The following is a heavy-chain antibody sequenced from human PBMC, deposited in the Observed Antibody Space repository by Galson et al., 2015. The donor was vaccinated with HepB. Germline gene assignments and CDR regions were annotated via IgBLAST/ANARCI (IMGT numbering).Heavy chain of an antibody. J-gene: IGHJ6*02. CDR2: IDSGGTT. CDR1: GFIVSNNY. Sequence: SLRLSCAGSGFIVSNNYMSWVRQAPGKGLEWVSVIDSGGTTHYADSVKGRFSISRDNSKNTLYLQMNSLRPEDTAVYYCVRDQGGDYLNYYYYHGMDVWGQGTTVTVSS. CDR3: VRDQGGDYLNYYYYHGMDV. V-gene: IGHV3-66*02. D-gene: IGHD4-17*01.